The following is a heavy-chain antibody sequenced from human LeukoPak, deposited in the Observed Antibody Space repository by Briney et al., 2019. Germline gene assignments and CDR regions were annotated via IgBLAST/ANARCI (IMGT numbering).Heavy chain of an antibody. Sequence: AASVKVSCKASGYTFTSYGISWVRQAPGQGLEWMGWISAYNGNTNYAQKLQGRVTMTRDTSISTAYMELSRLRSDDTAVYYCASSGGSCYPFDYWGQGTLVTVSS. CDR1: GYTFTSYG. V-gene: IGHV1-18*01. D-gene: IGHD2-15*01. CDR3: ASSGGSCYPFDY. J-gene: IGHJ4*02. CDR2: ISAYNGNT.